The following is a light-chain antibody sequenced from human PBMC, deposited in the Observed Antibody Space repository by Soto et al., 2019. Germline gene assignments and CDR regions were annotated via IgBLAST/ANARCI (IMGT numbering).Light chain of an antibody. CDR3: QQRSNWPPGLT. V-gene: IGKV3D-20*02. J-gene: IGKJ4*01. Sequence: EIVLTLSPGTLSLSPGERATLSCRASQSVSSNYLAWYQQKSGQAPSLLIYDVSRRATGIPERFSGSGSGTDFTLIISRLEPEDFAVYYCQQRSNWPPGLTFGGGTMVDI. CDR2: DVS. CDR1: QSVSSNY.